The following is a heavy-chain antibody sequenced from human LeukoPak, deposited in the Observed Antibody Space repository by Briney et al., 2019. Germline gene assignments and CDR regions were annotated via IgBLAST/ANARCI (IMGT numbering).Heavy chain of an antibody. CDR3: ARTGFYGDYFDY. CDR1: GGSFSGYY. D-gene: IGHD4-17*01. V-gene: IGHV4-34*01. Sequence: SETLSLTCAVYGGSFSGYYWSWIRQPPGKGLEWIGEINHSGSTNYNPSLKSRVTISVDTSKNQFSLKLSSVTAADTAVYYCARTGFYGDYFDYWGQGTLVTVSS. CDR2: INHSGST. J-gene: IGHJ4*02.